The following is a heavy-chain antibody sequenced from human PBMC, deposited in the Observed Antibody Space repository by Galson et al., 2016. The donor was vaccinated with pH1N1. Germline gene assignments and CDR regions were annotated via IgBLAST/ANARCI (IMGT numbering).Heavy chain of an antibody. CDR3: ARRYFDL. CDR1: GSIFSDYW. Sequence: SLRLSCAASGSIFSDYWMQWVRQAPGKGLEWVANIRQDGSEKYYVDSVKGRFTISRDNAKNSLYLQMNSLRADDTAVYYCARRYFDLWGRGTLVTVSS. V-gene: IGHV3-7*01. J-gene: IGHJ2*01. CDR2: IRQDGSEK.